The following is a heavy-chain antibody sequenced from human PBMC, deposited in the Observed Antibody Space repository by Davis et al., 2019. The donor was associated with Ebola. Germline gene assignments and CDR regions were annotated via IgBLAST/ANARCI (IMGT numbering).Heavy chain of an antibody. CDR1: GYSFTSYW. J-gene: IGHJ4*02. D-gene: IGHD2-15*01. CDR2: IYPGDSDT. V-gene: IGHV5-51*01. Sequence: GESLKISCKGSGYSFTSYWIGWVRQMPGKGLEWMGIIYPGDSDTRYSPSFQGQVTISADKSISTAYLQWSSLKASDTAMYYCAREHCSGGSCYFAADYWGQGTLVTVSS. CDR3: AREHCSGGSCYFAADY.